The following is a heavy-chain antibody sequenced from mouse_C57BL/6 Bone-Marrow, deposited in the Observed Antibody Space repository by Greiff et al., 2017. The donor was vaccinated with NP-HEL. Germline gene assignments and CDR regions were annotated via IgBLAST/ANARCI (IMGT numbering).Heavy chain of an antibody. CDR1: GYTFTDYY. Sequence: EVQLQQSGPELVKPGASVKISCKASGYTFTDYYMNWVKQSHGKSLEWIGDINPNNGGTSYNQKFKGKATLTVDKSSSTAYMELRSLTSEDSAVYYCARHHAMDYWGQGTSVTVSS. CDR3: ARHHAMDY. V-gene: IGHV1-26*01. CDR2: INPNNGGT. J-gene: IGHJ4*01.